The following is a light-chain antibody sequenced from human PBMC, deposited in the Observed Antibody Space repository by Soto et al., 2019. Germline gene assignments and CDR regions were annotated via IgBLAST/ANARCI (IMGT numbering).Light chain of an antibody. J-gene: IGKJ4*01. CDR3: LQYDNLLLT. V-gene: IGKV1-33*01. CDR2: EAS. CDR1: QDITNY. Sequence: DIQMAQSPSSLSASVGDRVTITCQASQDITNYLHWYQQKPVKAPKLPIYEASHLQTGVPSRFSGSGSGTDFTFTITSLQPEDIATYYCLQYDNLLLTFGGGTKVDIK.